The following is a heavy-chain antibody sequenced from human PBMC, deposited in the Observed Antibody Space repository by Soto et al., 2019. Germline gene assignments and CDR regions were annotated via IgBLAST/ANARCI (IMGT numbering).Heavy chain of an antibody. CDR1: GYPFTSYA. V-gene: IGHV1-3*01. CDR2: INAGNGNT. Sequence: GASVKVSCKASGYPFTSYAMHWVRQAPGQRLEWMGWINAGNGNTKYSQKFQGRVTITRDTSASTAYMELSSLRSEDTAVYYCARARPMAYSSGWYGWLAPWGQGTLVTVSS. CDR3: ARARPMAYSSGWYGWLAP. D-gene: IGHD6-19*01. J-gene: IGHJ5*02.